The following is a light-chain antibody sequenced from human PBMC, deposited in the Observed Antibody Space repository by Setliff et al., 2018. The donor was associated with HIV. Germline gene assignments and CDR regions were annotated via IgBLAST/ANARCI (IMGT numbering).Light chain of an antibody. CDR3: SSYTASSTLV. CDR1: SSDVGGYNY. J-gene: IGLJ3*02. Sequence: QSVLTQPASVSGSPGQSITISCTGSSSDVGGYNYVSWYQQHPGKAPKLMIYDVSQRPSGVSDRFSGSKSGITASPTISGLQPEDESDYYCSSYTASSTLVFGGGTK. V-gene: IGLV2-14*03. CDR2: DVS.